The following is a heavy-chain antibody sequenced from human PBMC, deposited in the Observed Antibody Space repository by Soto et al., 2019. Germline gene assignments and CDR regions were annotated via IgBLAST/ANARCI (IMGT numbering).Heavy chain of an antibody. V-gene: IGHV3-48*03. J-gene: IGHJ3*02. D-gene: IGHD3-16*01. CDR1: GFTFSSYE. Sequence: GGSLRLSCAASGFTFSSYEINWVRQAPGKGLEWVSYISSSGSTIYYVDSVKGRFTISRDNAKNSLYLQMNSLRAEDTAVYYCARELIKDAFDIWGQGTMVTVSS. CDR3: ARELIKDAFDI. CDR2: ISSSGSTI.